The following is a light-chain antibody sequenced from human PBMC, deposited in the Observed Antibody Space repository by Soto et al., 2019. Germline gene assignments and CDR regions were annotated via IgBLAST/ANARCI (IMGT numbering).Light chain of an antibody. V-gene: IGKV1-39*01. CDR2: AAS. CDR1: QSISSY. J-gene: IGKJ1*01. Sequence: DIQMTQSPSSLSSSVVDRVTITCRASQSISSYLNWYQQKPGKAPKLLIYAASSLQSGVPSRFSGSGSGTDFTLTISSLQPEDFATYYCQQSYSTLVTFGQGTKVDI. CDR3: QQSYSTLVT.